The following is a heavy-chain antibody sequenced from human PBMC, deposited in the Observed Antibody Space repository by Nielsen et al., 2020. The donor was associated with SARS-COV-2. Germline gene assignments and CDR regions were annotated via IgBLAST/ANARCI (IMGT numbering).Heavy chain of an antibody. CDR2: ISAYNGNT. CDR3: ARVLEYNLPYYYGMDV. V-gene: IGHV1-18*01. CDR1: GYTFTSYG. Sequence: ASVKVSCKASGYTFTSYGISWVRQAPGQGLEWMGWISAYNGNTNYAQKLQGRVTMTTDTSTSTAYMELRSLRSDDTAVYYCARVLEYNLPYYYGMDVWGQGTTVTVSS. D-gene: IGHD6-6*01. J-gene: IGHJ6*02.